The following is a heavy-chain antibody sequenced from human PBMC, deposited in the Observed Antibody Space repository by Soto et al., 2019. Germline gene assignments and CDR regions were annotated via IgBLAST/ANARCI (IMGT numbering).Heavy chain of an antibody. CDR2: IRSTSSTI. Sequence: GGSLRLSCASSGLTFIDYYMSLIRQAPGKGLEWVSYIRSTSSTIYYADSVKGRFTISRDNAKNSLYLQMNSLRAEDTAVYYCASKVDCSSTSCYAGGWFDPWGQGTLLTVSS. CDR1: GLTFIDYY. CDR3: ASKVDCSSTSCYAGGWFDP. V-gene: IGHV3-11*01. D-gene: IGHD2-2*01. J-gene: IGHJ5*02.